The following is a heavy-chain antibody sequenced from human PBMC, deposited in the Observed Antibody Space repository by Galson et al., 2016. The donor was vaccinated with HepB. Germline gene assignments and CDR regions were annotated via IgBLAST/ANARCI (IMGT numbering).Heavy chain of an antibody. V-gene: IGHV3-48*02. CDR1: GFTFTSHS. Sequence: SLRLSCATSGFTFTSHSLNWVRQAPGKGLEWVSYISSSGSTTYYADSVKGRFTISRDYAQSSLHLQMNSLRDEDTAIYYCARARSSFGELSYWGQGALVTVSS. CDR3: ARARSSFGELSY. D-gene: IGHD3-10*01. J-gene: IGHJ4*02. CDR2: ISSSGSTT.